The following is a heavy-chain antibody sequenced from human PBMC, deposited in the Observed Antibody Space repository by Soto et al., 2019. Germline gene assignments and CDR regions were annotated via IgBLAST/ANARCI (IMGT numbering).Heavy chain of an antibody. Sequence: SETLSLTCTVSGGPISSSSYYWGWIRQAPGKGLEWLATIYYTGYTYHNPSLKSHVTISVDTPKNQFSLKLTSVTAADTALYYCARSAIATHWFFDLWGRGTLVTVSS. V-gene: IGHV4-39*01. CDR2: IYYTGYT. J-gene: IGHJ2*01. D-gene: IGHD5-18*01. CDR1: GGPISSSSYY. CDR3: ARSAIATHWFFDL.